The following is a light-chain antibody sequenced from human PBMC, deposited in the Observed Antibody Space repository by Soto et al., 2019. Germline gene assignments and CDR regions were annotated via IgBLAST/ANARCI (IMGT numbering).Light chain of an antibody. J-gene: IGKJ1*01. Sequence: EIVLTQSPGTLSLSPGERATLACMASQSISSTYLAWYQQKPGQAPRLLIYGASRRATGIPDRFSGSGSGTDFTLTISRLEPEDFAVYYCQQYGSSSWTFGQGTKVDIK. CDR3: QQYGSSSWT. CDR1: QSISSTY. V-gene: IGKV3-20*01. CDR2: GAS.